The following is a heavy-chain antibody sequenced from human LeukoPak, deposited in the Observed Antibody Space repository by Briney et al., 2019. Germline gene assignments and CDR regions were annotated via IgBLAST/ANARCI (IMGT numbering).Heavy chain of an antibody. CDR3: ARVSRWGRDFDY. CDR2: IYSGGST. V-gene: IGHV3-53*04. CDR1: GFTASSNY. D-gene: IGHD4-23*01. J-gene: IGHJ4*02. Sequence: GGSLRLSCAASGFTASSNYMSWVRQAPGKGLEWVSVIYSGGSTYYADSVKGRFTISRHNSKNTLYLQMNSLRAEDTSVYYCARVSRWGRDFDYWGQGTLVTVSS.